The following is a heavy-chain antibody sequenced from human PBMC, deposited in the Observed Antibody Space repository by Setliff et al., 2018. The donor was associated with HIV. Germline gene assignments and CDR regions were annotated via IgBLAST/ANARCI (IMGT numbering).Heavy chain of an antibody. Sequence: GASVKVSCKATEYTFIDYYIHWVRQAPGQGLEWMGWFNPDTYASNYAQKFQGRVTMTSDTSISTAYMDLSRLRSDDTAVYYCATVGLSRWLVRGDDFDYWGQGTLVTVSS. J-gene: IGHJ4*02. V-gene: IGHV1-2*02. CDR1: EYTFIDYY. CDR3: ATVGLSRWLVRGDDFDY. D-gene: IGHD6-19*01. CDR2: FNPDTYAS.